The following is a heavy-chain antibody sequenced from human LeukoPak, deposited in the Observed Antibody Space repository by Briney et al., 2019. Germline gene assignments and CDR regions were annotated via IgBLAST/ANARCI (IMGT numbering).Heavy chain of an antibody. CDR1: GDSSDNNGFY. J-gene: IGHJ4*02. V-gene: IGHV4-39*07. CDR2: IYYSGST. Sequence: SETLSLTCTVSGDSSDNNGFYWGWIRQPPGKGLEWIGNIYYSGSTYYNPSLKSRVTTSVDTSKNQFSLKLSSVTAADTAVYYCARGTRGSDSSFDFWDQGTLVTVSS. D-gene: IGHD1-1*01. CDR3: ARGTRGSDSSFDF.